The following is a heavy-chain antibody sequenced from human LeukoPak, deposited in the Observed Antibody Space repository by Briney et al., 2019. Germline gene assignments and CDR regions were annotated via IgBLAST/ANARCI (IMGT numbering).Heavy chain of an antibody. V-gene: IGHV4-34*01. CDR3: ARGRGTRKIYNWFDP. D-gene: IGHD2-2*01. J-gene: IGHJ5*02. Sequence: SETLSLTCAVYGGSFSGYYWSWIRQPPGKGLEWIGEINHSGSTNYNPSLKSRVTISVDTSKNQFSLKLSSVTAADTAVYYCARGRGTRKIYNWFDPWGQGTLVTVSS. CDR2: INHSGST. CDR1: GGSFSGYY.